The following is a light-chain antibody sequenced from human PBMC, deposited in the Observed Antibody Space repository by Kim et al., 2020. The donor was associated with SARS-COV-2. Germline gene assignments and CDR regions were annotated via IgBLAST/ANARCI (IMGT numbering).Light chain of an antibody. Sequence: QSALTQPASMSGCPGQSITISCTGTDSDIGAYNYVSWYQQHPGKAPKLVIYDVNKRPSGVSNRFSGSKSGNTASLTISGLQAEDEADYYCGSYANTDTFVFATGTRVTVL. V-gene: IGLV2-14*03. CDR3: GSYANTDTFV. CDR1: DSDIGAYNY. J-gene: IGLJ1*01. CDR2: DVN.